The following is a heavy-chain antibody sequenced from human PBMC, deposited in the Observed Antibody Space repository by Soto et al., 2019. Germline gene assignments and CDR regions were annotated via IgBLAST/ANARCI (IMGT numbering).Heavy chain of an antibody. CDR3: AHTVGLVVVTSEDEYFQH. J-gene: IGHJ1*01. CDR2: IYWDDDK. CDR1: GFSLSTSGVG. Sequence: QITLKESGPTLVKPTQTLTLTCTFSGFSLSTSGVGVGWIRQPPGKALEWLAVIYWDDDKGYSPSLKNRLTITKDTSKIQVVLTMTNMDPVDTATYYCAHTVGLVVVTSEDEYFQHWGQGTQITVYS. V-gene: IGHV2-5*02. D-gene: IGHD2-15*01.